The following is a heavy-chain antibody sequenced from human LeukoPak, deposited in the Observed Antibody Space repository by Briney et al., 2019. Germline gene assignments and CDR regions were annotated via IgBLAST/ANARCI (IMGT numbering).Heavy chain of an antibody. Sequence: SETLSLTCTVSGGSIRSYYWSWIRQPPGKGLEWIGYIYYSGSTNYNPSLKSRVTISVDTSKNQFSLKLSSVTAADTAVYYCARQTYSSSWYVDYYYYMDVWGKGTTVTVSS. CDR1: GGSIRSYY. J-gene: IGHJ6*03. CDR2: IYYSGST. CDR3: ARQTYSSSWYVDYYYYMDV. V-gene: IGHV4-59*01. D-gene: IGHD6-13*01.